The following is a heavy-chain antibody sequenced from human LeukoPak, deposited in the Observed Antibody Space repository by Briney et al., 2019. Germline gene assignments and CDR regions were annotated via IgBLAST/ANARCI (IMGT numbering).Heavy chain of an antibody. CDR1: GFTFSSYA. Sequence: PGGSLRLSCAASGFTFSSYAMHWVRQAPGKGLEWVAVISYDGSNKYYADSVKGRFTISRDNSKNTLYLQMNSPRAEDTAVYYCASIPSEYSSSFRYLDAFDIWGQGTMVTVSS. V-gene: IGHV3-30-3*01. CDR3: ASIPSEYSSSFRYLDAFDI. CDR2: ISYDGSNK. J-gene: IGHJ3*02. D-gene: IGHD6-6*01.